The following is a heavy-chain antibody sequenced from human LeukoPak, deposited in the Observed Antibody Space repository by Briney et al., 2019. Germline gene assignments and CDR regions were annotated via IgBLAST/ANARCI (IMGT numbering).Heavy chain of an antibody. V-gene: IGHV3-73*01. D-gene: IGHD3-10*01. Sequence: GGSLKLSCAASGFTFSGSAMHWVRQASGKGLEWVGRIRSKANSYATAYAASVKGRFTISRDDSKNTAYLQMNSLKTEDTAVYYCTGPTLPMVRGVIAAFDIWGQGTMVTVSS. CDR3: TGPTLPMVRGVIAAFDI. CDR1: GFTFSGSA. CDR2: IRSKANSYAT. J-gene: IGHJ3*02.